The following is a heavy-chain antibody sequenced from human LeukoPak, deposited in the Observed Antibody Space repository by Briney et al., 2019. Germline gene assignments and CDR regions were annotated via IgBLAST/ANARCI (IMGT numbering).Heavy chain of an antibody. V-gene: IGHV4-30-4*01. D-gene: IGHD2-21*01. J-gene: IGHJ4*02. Sequence: SETLSLTCTVSGGSISSGDYYWSWIRQPPGKGLEWIGYIYYSGSTYYNPSLKSRVTISVDTSKNQFSLKLSSVTAADTAVYYCARDPGLWWGDLDYWGQGTLVTVSS. CDR1: GGSISSGDYY. CDR3: ARDPGLWWGDLDY. CDR2: IYYSGST.